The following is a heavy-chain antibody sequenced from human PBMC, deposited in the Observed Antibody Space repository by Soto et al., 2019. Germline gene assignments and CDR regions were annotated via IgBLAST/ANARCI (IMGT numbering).Heavy chain of an antibody. J-gene: IGHJ4*02. CDR3: AREYCTNGVCFFDY. Sequence: QVQLVESGGGVVQPGRSLRLSCAASGFTFSSYGMHWVRQAPGKGLAWVAVIWYDGSNKYYADSVKGRFTISRDNSKNTLYLQMNSLRAEDRAVYYCAREYCTNGVCFFDYWGQGTLVTVSS. V-gene: IGHV3-33*01. D-gene: IGHD2-8*01. CDR2: IWYDGSNK. CDR1: GFTFSSYG.